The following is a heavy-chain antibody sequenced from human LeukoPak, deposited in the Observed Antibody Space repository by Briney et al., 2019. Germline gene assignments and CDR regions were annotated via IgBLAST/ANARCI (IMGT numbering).Heavy chain of an antibody. J-gene: IGHJ4*02. Sequence: GGSLRLSCAASGFTFSSYGMSWVRQAPGKGLEWVSAISGSGGSTYYADSVKGRFTISRDNAKNSLYLQMNSLRAEDTAVYYCARDYGGSSPFDYWGQGTLVTVSS. V-gene: IGHV3-23*01. CDR2: ISGSGGST. D-gene: IGHD4-23*01. CDR3: ARDYGGSSPFDY. CDR1: GFTFSSYG.